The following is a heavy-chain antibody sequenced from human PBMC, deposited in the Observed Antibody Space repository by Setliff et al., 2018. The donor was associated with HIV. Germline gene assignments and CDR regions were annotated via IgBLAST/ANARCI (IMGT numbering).Heavy chain of an antibody. V-gene: IGHV5-51*01. Sequence: GESLKISCKGSGYSFTSYWIGWVRQMPGKGLEWMGIIYPGDSDTRYSPSFQGQVTISADKSISTAYLQWSSLKASDTAMYYCAKDHATSSWFTALLDYWGQGALVTVSS. CDR3: AKDHATSSWFTALLDY. J-gene: IGHJ4*02. D-gene: IGHD6-13*01. CDR1: GYSFTSYW. CDR2: IYPGDSDT.